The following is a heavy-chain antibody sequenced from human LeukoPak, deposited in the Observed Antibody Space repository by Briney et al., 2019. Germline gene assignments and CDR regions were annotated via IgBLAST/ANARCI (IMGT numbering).Heavy chain of an antibody. Sequence: SESLSLTCTVSGGSISSGGYYWSWIRQHPGTGLEWIGYIYYSGSTYYNPSLKSRVTISVDTSKNQFSLKLSSVTAADTAVYYCARGRASPGSDYSSSWYNWFDPWGQGTLVTVSS. CDR2: IYYSGST. CDR3: ARGRASPGSDYSSSWYNWFDP. D-gene: IGHD6-13*01. J-gene: IGHJ5*02. CDR1: GGSISSGGYY. V-gene: IGHV4-31*03.